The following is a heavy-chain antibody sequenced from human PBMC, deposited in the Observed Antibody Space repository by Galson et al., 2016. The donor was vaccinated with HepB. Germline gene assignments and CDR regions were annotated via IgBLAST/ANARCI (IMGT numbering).Heavy chain of an antibody. CDR2: ISGDNAYT. CDR3: ARDLVTAAGQYFQH. V-gene: IGHV1-18*01. Sequence: SVKVSCKASGYTFTDYGISWVRQAPGQGLEWMAWISGDNAYTQYAQKFQDRVTMTTDTSTNTAYMELRSLNSDDTAVYFGARDLVTAAGQYFQHRGQGTLVTVS. D-gene: IGHD6-13*01. J-gene: IGHJ1*01. CDR1: GYTFTDYG.